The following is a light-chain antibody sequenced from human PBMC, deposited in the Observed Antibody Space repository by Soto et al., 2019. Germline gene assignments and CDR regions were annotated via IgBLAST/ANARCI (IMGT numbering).Light chain of an antibody. CDR1: QSVSRN. CDR2: YAS. V-gene: IGKV3-15*01. CDR3: QQYNHWSSIS. Sequence: EIVMTQSPATLTVSPGERATLSCRASQSVSRNLAWYQQKPGQAPRLLISYASTRATGIPARFSGSGSGTEFTLTIRSLQSEDFALYYCQQYNHWSSISFGGGTKVEVK. J-gene: IGKJ4*01.